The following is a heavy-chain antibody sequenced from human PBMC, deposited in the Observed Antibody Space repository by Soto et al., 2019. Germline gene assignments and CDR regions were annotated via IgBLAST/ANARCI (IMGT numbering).Heavy chain of an antibody. D-gene: IGHD3-22*01. J-gene: IGHJ4*02. Sequence: GASVKASCKASGGTFSSYAISWVRQAPGQGLEWMGGIIPIFGTANYAQKFQGRVTITADESTSTAYMELSSLRSEDTAVYYCARGRNVVVITRFDYWGQGTLVTVS. CDR2: IIPIFGTA. V-gene: IGHV1-69*13. CDR3: ARGRNVVVITRFDY. CDR1: GGTFSSYA.